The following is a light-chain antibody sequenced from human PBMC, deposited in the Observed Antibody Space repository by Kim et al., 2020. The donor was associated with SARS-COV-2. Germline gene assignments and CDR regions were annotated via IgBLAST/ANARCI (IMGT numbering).Light chain of an antibody. V-gene: IGLV3-1*01. CDR3: RAWDSSTVV. J-gene: IGLJ2*01. CDR1: KLGDKY. CDR2: QDS. Sequence: SYELTQPPSVSVSPGQTASITCSGDKLGDKYACWYQQKPGQSPVLVIYQDSKRPSGFPERFSGSNSGNTATLTISGTQAMDEADYYCRAWDSSTVVFGGGTRLTVL.